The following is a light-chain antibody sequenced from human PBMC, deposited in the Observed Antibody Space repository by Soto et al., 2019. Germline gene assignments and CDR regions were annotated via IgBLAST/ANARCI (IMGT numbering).Light chain of an antibody. CDR3: CAYVSSNTLL. CDR1: SSDVGGYDL. CDR2: EGS. J-gene: IGLJ3*02. Sequence: QSALTQPASVSGSPGQSITISCTGTSSDVGGYDLVPWYQQHPGKAPKLIIYEGSKRPSGISNRFSGSKSGNTASLIISGLQGDDEGDYYCCAYVSSNTLLFGGGTKVTVL. V-gene: IGLV2-23*01.